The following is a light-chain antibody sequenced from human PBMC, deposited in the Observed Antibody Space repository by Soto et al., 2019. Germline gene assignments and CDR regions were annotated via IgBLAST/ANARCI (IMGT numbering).Light chain of an antibody. CDR3: QQYNSYST. CDR2: KAS. V-gene: IGKV1-5*03. CDR1: QSISSW. Sequence: DIQMTQSPSTLSASVGDSVPITCRASQSISSWLAWYQQKPGKAPKLLIYKASSLESGVPSRFSGSGSGTEFTLTISSLRPEDFATYYCQQYNSYSTVGQGTKVDIK. J-gene: IGKJ1*01.